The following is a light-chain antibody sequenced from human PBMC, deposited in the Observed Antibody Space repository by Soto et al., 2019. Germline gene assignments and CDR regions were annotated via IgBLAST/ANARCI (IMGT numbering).Light chain of an antibody. J-gene: IGLJ3*02. CDR2: EVS. V-gene: IGLV2-14*01. Sequence: QSALTQPASVSGSPGQSITISCTGTSSDVGGYNYVSWYQQHPGKAPKLMIYEVSTRPSGVSNRFSGSKSGNTASLTISVLQAGDEADYYCSSYTSSSTWVFGGGTKHTDL. CDR3: SSYTSSSTWV. CDR1: SSDVGGYNY.